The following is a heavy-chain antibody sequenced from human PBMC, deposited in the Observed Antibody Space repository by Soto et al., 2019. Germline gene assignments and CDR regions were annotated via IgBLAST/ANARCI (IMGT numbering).Heavy chain of an antibody. CDR2: ISATGGLT. CDR3: AREVGAPSGWLDP. J-gene: IGHJ5*02. D-gene: IGHD1-26*01. Sequence: EVQLSESGGRLGQPGGSLRLSCAASGFTFTNYAMPWVRQGPGKGLQWVSGISATGGLTYYADSVQGRFTISRDNSKNTLYLQMDNLRDDDTAIYYCAREVGAPSGWLDPWGQGTQVTVSS. V-gene: IGHV3-23*01. CDR1: GFTFTNYA.